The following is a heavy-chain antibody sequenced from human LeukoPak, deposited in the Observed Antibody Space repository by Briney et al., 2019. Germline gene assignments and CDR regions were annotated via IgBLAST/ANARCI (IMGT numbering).Heavy chain of an antibody. CDR2: IHYSGST. V-gene: IGHV4-39*01. Sequence: PSETLSLTCTASGGSISSSSYYWGWIRQPPGKGLERIGSIHYSGSTYYNPSLKSRVTISVDTSKNQFSLKLSSGTAADTAVYYCARLVTMVRGVIYYDWIDPWGQGTLVTVSS. CDR1: GGSISSSSYY. CDR3: ARLVTMVRGVIYYDWIDP. D-gene: IGHD3-10*01. J-gene: IGHJ5*02.